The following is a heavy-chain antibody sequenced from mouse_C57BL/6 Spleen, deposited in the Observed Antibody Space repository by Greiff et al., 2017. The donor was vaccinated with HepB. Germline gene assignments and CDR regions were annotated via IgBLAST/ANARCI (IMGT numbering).Heavy chain of an antibody. D-gene: IGHD2-1*01. J-gene: IGHJ1*03. V-gene: IGHV1-69*01. CDR1: GYTFTSYW. CDR3: ARIYYGNHWYFDV. Sequence: QVQLQQPGAELVMPGASVKLSCKASGYTFTSYWMHWVKQRPGQGLEWIGEIDPSDSYTNYNQKFKGKSTLTVDKSSSTAYMQLSSLTSEDSAVYYCARIYYGNHWYFDVWGTGTTVTVSS. CDR2: IDPSDSYT.